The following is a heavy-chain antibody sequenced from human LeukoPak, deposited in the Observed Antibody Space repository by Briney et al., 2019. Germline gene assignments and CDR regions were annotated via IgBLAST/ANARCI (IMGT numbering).Heavy chain of an antibody. CDR1: GFTFSSYS. CDR3: ARDYYDSSGNRVLYYFDY. Sequence: GGSRRLSCAASGFTFSSYSMNWVRQAPGKGLEWVSSISSSSSYIYYADSVKGRFTISRDNAKNSLYLQMNSLRAEDTAVYYCARDYYDSSGNRVLYYFDYWGQGTLVTVSS. V-gene: IGHV3-21*01. J-gene: IGHJ4*02. CDR2: ISSSSSYI. D-gene: IGHD3-22*01.